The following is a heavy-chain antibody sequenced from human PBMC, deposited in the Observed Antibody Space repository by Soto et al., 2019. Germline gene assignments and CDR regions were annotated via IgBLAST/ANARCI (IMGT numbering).Heavy chain of an antibody. CDR2: ISWNSGSI. V-gene: IGHV3-9*01. Sequence: EVQLVESGGGLVQPGRSLRLSCAASGFTFDDYAMHWVRQAPGKGLEWVSGISWNSGSIGYADSVKGRFTISRDNAKNSLYLQMNSLRAEDTALYYCAKEGIVGEYYFDYWGQGTLVTVSS. J-gene: IGHJ4*02. CDR3: AKEGIVGEYYFDY. D-gene: IGHD1-26*01. CDR1: GFTFDDYA.